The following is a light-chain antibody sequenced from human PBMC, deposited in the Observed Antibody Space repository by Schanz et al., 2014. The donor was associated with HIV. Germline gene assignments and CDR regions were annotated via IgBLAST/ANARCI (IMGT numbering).Light chain of an antibody. V-gene: IGLV2-14*03. CDR3: ISYAGSNIFV. J-gene: IGLJ1*01. CDR1: NSDIDFYYY. CDR2: DGS. Sequence: QSALTQPASVSGSPGQSIAISCTGPNSDIDFYYYVSWFQQHPGKAPQLMLYDGSRRPSGVSNRFSGSKSDNTASLTISGLQPEDEADYYCISYAGSNIFVFGTGTKLTVL.